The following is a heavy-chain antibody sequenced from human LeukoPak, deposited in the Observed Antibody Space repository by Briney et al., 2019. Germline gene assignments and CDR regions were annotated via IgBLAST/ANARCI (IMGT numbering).Heavy chain of an antibody. V-gene: IGHV4-34*01. Sequence: SETLSLTCAVYGGSFSGYYWSWIRQPPGKGLEWIGEINHSGSTNYNPSLKSRVTISVDTSKNQFSLKLSSVTAADTAMYYCAKSSSSWIFDYWGQGTLVTVSS. CDR3: AKSSSSWIFDY. CDR1: GGSFSGYY. D-gene: IGHD6-13*01. J-gene: IGHJ4*02. CDR2: INHSGST.